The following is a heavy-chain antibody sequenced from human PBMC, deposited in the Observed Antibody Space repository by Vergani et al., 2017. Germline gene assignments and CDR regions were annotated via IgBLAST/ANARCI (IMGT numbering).Heavy chain of an antibody. CDR2: IIPIFGTA. D-gene: IGHD3-22*01. J-gene: IGHJ4*02. V-gene: IGHV1-69*01. Sequence: QVQLVQSGAEVKKPGSSVKVSCKASGGTFSSYAISWVRQAPGQGLEWMGGIIPIFGTANYAQKFQGRVTITADESTSTAYMELSSLRSEDTAVYYCARLGNYYDSSNGAYWGQGTLVTVSS. CDR1: GGTFSSYA. CDR3: ARLGNYYDSSNGAY.